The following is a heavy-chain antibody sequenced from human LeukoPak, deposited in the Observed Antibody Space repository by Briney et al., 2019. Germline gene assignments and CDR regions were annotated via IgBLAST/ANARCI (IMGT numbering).Heavy chain of an antibody. CDR3: AELGITMIGGV. J-gene: IGHJ6*04. CDR2: ISSRSTYI. CDR1: GFTFNNYS. Sequence: PGGSLRLSCVASGFTFNNYSMNWVRQAPGKGLEWVSSISSRSTYIYYADSLKGRFTISRDNAKNSLYLQMNSLRAEDTAVYYCAELGITMIGGVWGKGTTVTISS. V-gene: IGHV3-21*01. D-gene: IGHD3-10*02.